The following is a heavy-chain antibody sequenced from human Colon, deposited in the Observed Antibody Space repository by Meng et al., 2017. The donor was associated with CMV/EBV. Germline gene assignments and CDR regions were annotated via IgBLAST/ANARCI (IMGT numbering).Heavy chain of an antibody. V-gene: IGHV3-23*01. Sequence: GGSLRLSCVGSEFTFSSYAMSWVRQAPGKGLEWVSAISGGGTTTFYADSVKGRYTISRDNSKKMLYLQMSSLKLDDTAVYFCARDVGVGGTRGVMDYWSQGTLVTVSS. D-gene: IGHD1-26*01. J-gene: IGHJ4*02. CDR3: ARDVGVGGTRGVMDY. CDR2: ISGGGTTT. CDR1: EFTFSSYA.